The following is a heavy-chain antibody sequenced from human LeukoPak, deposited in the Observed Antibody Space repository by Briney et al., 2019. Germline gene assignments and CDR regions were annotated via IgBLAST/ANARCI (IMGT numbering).Heavy chain of an antibody. CDR1: GGTFSSYA. J-gene: IGHJ6*02. CDR2: IIPIFGTA. V-gene: IGHV1-69*06. Sequence: EASVKVSCKASGGTFSSYAISWVRQAPGQGLEWMGGIIPIFGTANYAQKFQGRVTITGDTSASTAYMELSSLRSEDTAVYYCARGYCSSTSCYMDVWGQGTTVT. CDR3: ARGYCSSTSCYMDV. D-gene: IGHD2-2*01.